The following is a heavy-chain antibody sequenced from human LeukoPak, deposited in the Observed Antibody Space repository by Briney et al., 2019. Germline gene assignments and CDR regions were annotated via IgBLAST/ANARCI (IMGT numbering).Heavy chain of an antibody. D-gene: IGHD3-9*01. Sequence: SVKVSCKASGGTFSSYAISWVRQAPGQGLEWMGGIIPIFGTANYAQRFQGRVTITADESTSTAYMEPSSLRSEDTAAYYCARALRHFDWFQGQDYYYGMDVWGQGTTVTVSS. V-gene: IGHV1-69*13. J-gene: IGHJ6*02. CDR2: IIPIFGTA. CDR1: GGTFSSYA. CDR3: ARALRHFDWFQGQDYYYGMDV.